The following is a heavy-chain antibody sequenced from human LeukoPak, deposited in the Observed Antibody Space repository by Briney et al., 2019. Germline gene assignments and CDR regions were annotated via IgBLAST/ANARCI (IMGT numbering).Heavy chain of an antibody. Sequence: VGSLRLSCAASGFTFKNYNMHWVRQAPGKGLECISYISSSSSSIYSADSVQGRFTVSRDNAKNSLFLQMNSLRAEDTAVYYCARENYADLFDYWGQGTLVTVSS. D-gene: IGHD3-16*01. CDR2: ISSSSSSI. J-gene: IGHJ4*02. CDR3: ARENYADLFDY. V-gene: IGHV3-48*01. CDR1: GFTFKNYN.